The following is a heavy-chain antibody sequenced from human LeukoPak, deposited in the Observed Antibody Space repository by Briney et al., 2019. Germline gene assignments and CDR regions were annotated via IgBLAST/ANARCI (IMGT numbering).Heavy chain of an antibody. Sequence: SETLSLTCTVSGGSLSSGSYYWSWIRQPAGKGLEWIGRIYTSGSTNYNPSLKSRVTISVDTSKNQFSLKLSSVTAADTAVYYCARVYCYDSSGYSVHDAFDIWGQGTMVTVSS. CDR3: ARVYCYDSSGYSVHDAFDI. V-gene: IGHV4-61*02. D-gene: IGHD3-22*01. CDR2: IYTSGST. J-gene: IGHJ3*02. CDR1: GGSLSSGSYY.